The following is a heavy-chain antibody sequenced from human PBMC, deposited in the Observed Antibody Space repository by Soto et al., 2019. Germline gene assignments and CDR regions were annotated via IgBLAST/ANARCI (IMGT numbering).Heavy chain of an antibody. CDR2: SSYNGGT. Sequence: PSETLSLTCTVSTDSSSFTNSYWGWIRHPPGKGLQWIGSSSYNGGTFYNPSLKGRVVISFDMSKKQSSLQVTSVTAADTAVYFCARHRIEVVWRGFDFWGQGSPVTVSS. V-gene: IGHV4-39*01. CDR3: ARHRIEVVWRGFDF. D-gene: IGHD3-10*01. J-gene: IGHJ4*02. CDR1: TDSSSFTNSY.